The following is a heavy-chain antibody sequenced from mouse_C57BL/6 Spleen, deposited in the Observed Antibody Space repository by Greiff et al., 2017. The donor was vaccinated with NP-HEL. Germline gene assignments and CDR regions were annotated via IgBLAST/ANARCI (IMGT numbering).Heavy chain of an antibody. V-gene: IGHV3-6*01. CDR2: RSYDGSN. D-gene: IGHD1-2*01. CDR1: GYSITSGYY. Sequence: EVKLQESGPGLVKPSQSLSLTCSVTGYSITSGYYWNWIRQFPGNKLEWMGYRSYDGSNNYNPSLNNRNSITRDTSKNQFFLKLNSVTTEDTATYYCARDTTATYYAMDYWGQGTSVTVSS. J-gene: IGHJ4*01. CDR3: ARDTTATYYAMDY.